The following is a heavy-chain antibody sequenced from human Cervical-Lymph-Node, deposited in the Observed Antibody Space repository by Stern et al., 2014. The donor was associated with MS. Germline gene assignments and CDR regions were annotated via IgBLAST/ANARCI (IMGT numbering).Heavy chain of an antibody. CDR3: ARSDRLWGSFDY. J-gene: IGHJ4*02. CDR2: IHYRGST. V-gene: IGHV4-31*03. D-gene: IGHD3-16*01. Sequence: QVQLQESGPGLAKPSQTLSLTCTVSGGSINTTGYYWTWIRQHPGKGLVWIGYIHYRGSTYYNPSLKSRGTISVDTSKNQFSLKLTSVTAADTALYYCARSDRLWGSFDYWGQGSLVTVSS. CDR1: GGSINTTGYY.